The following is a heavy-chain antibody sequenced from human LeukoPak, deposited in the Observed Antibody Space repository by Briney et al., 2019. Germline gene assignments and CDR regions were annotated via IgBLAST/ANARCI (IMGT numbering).Heavy chain of an antibody. Sequence: PSETLSLTCTVSGGSISTYYWSWIRQPPGRGLEWIGYIYYSGSTNYNPSLQSRVTISIDTSKNQFSLKLSSVTAADTAVYYCARGGDYYGSGSYYAFDPWGQGTLVTVSS. J-gene: IGHJ5*02. D-gene: IGHD3-10*01. CDR3: ARGGDYYGSGSYYAFDP. CDR1: GGSISTYY. CDR2: IYYSGST. V-gene: IGHV4-59*01.